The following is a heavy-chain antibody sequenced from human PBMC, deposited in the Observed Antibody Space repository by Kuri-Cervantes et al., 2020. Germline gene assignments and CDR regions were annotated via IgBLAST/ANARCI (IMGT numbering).Heavy chain of an antibody. V-gene: IGHV3-15*01. Sequence: GESLKISCAASGFTFSNAWMSWVRQAPGKGLEWVGRIKSKTDGGTTDYAAPVKGRFTISRDDSKNTLYLQMNSLKTEDTAVYYCTTDGIAVAATDYWGQGTLVTVSS. CDR1: GFTFSNAW. CDR2: IKSKTDGGTT. J-gene: IGHJ4*02. D-gene: IGHD6-19*01. CDR3: TTDGIAVAATDY.